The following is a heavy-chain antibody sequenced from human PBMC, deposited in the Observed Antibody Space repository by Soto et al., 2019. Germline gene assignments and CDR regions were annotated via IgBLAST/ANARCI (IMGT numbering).Heavy chain of an antibody. CDR3: AKKLPGHQLSRLWYHRIDL. J-gene: IGHJ6*02. D-gene: IGHD1-1*01. V-gene: IGHV3-23*01. CDR2: ISGSGGST. CDR1: GFTFSSYA. Sequence: PGGSLRLSCAASGFTFSSYAMSWVRQAPGKGLEWVSAISGSGGSTYYADSVKGRFTISRDNSKNTLYLQMNSLRAEDTAVYYIAKKLPGHQLSRLWYHRIDLWGPRTTVTVPS.